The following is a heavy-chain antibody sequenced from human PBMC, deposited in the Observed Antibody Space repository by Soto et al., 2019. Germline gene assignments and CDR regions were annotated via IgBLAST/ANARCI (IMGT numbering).Heavy chain of an antibody. J-gene: IGHJ6*02. CDR1: GGTFSSYA. CDR3: ARGSLGYSNGPYYYYGMDV. Sequence: GASVKVSCKASGGTFSSYAISWLRQAPGQGLEWMGGIIPIFGTANYAQKFQGRVTITADESTSTAYMELSSLRSEDTAVYYCARGSLGYSNGPYYYYGMDVWGQGTTVTVSS. CDR2: IIPIFGTA. D-gene: IGHD6-19*01. V-gene: IGHV1-69*13.